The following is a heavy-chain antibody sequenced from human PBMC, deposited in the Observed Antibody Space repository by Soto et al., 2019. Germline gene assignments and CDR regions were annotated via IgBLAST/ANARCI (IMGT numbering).Heavy chain of an antibody. D-gene: IGHD3-3*01. V-gene: IGHV1-2*04. CDR2: INPNSGGT. Sequence: ASVKVSCKASGYTFTGYYMHWVRQAPGQGLEWMGWINPNSGGTNYAQKFQGWVTMTRDTSISTAYMELSRLRSDDTAGYYCAIGWSGYYTDYYYYGMDVWGQGTTVTVSS. J-gene: IGHJ6*02. CDR3: AIGWSGYYTDYYYYGMDV. CDR1: GYTFTGYY.